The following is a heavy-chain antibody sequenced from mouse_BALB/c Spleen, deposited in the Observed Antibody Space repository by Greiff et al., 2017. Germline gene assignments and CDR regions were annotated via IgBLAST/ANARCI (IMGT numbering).Heavy chain of an antibody. CDR1: GYTFTSYT. D-gene: IGHD2-4*01. CDR2: INPSSGYT. CDR3: AIGIYYDYDVVYFDY. J-gene: IGHJ2*01. V-gene: IGHV1-4*01. Sequence: QVHVKQSGAELARPGASVKMSCKASGYTFTSYTMHWVKQRPGQGLEWIGYINPSSGYTNYNQKFKDKATLTADKSSSTAYMQLSSLTSEDSAVYYCAIGIYYDYDVVYFDYWGQGTTLTVSS.